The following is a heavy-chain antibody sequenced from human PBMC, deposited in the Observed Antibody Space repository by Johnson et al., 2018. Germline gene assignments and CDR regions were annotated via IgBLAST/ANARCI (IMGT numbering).Heavy chain of an antibody. V-gene: IGHV3-30-3*01. CDR2: ISYDGSNK. CDR3: ARGDYGDYSMDV. D-gene: IGHD4-17*01. J-gene: IGHJ6*04. CDR1: GFTFNRYP. Sequence: VQLLETGGGVVQPGRSLRLSCAASGFTFNRYPMHWVRQAPGKGLEWVALISYDGSNKYYADSVKGRFTISRDNSKNTLYLQMNSLRAEDTAVYYCARGDYGDYSMDVWGKGTTVTVSP.